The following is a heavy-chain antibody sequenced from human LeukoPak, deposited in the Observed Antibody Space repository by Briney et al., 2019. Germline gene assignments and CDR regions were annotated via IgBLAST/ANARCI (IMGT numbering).Heavy chain of an antibody. V-gene: IGHV1-69*13. Sequence: SVKVSCKASGGTFSSYAISWVRQAPGQGLEWMGGIIPIFGTANYAQKFQGRVTITADESTSTAYMELSSLRSEDTAVYYCAGEDIVVVPAAHNWFDPWGQGTLVTISS. CDR3: AGEDIVVVPAAHNWFDP. CDR1: GGTFSSYA. CDR2: IIPIFGTA. D-gene: IGHD2-2*01. J-gene: IGHJ5*02.